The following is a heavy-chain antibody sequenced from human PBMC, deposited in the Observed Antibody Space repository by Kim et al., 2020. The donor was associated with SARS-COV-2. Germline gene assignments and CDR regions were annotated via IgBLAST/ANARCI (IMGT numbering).Heavy chain of an antibody. CDR3: AKEGGSTSSFG. V-gene: IGHV3-9*01. J-gene: IGHJ4*02. CDR1: GFTFDDYV. D-gene: IGHD2-2*01. Sequence: GGSLRLSCAASGFTFDDYVMHWVRQAPGKGLEWVSGISWNSGSIGYADSVKGRFTISRDNAKNSLYLQMNSLRAEDTALYYCAKEGGSTSSFGWGQGTLVTVSS. CDR2: ISWNSGSI.